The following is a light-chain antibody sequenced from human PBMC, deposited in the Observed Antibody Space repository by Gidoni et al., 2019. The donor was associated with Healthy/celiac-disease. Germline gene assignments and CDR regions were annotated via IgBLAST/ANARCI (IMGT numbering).Light chain of an antibody. V-gene: IGKV3-11*01. CDR2: DAS. CDR1: QSVSSY. CDR3: QQRSNWPGT. J-gene: IGKJ1*01. Sequence: EIVLTQSPATLSLSPGERATLSCTASQSVSSYLAWYQQKPGQAPRLLIYDASNRATGIPARLSGSGSGTDFTLTISSLEPEDFAVYYCQQRSNWPGTFXQXTKVEIK.